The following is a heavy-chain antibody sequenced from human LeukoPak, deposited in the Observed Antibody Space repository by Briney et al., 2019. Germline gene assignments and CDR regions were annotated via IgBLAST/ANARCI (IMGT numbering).Heavy chain of an antibody. CDR1: GYSISSGYY. Sequence: SETLSLTCTVSGYSISSGYYWGWIRQPPGKGLEWIGSIYHSGSTYYNPSLKSRVTISVDTSKNQFSLKLSSVTAADKAVYYCARDTYYDFWSGYYQRHWFDPWGQGTLVTVSS. V-gene: IGHV4-38-2*02. CDR2: IYHSGST. D-gene: IGHD3-3*01. J-gene: IGHJ5*02. CDR3: ARDTYYDFWSGYYQRHWFDP.